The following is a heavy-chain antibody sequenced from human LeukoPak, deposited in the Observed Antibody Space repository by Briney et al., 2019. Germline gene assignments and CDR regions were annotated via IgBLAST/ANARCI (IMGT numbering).Heavy chain of an antibody. J-gene: IGHJ4*02. V-gene: IGHV3-21*01. CDR2: ISSSSSSI. CDR1: GFAFSEYP. Sequence: PGGSLRLSCAASGFAFSEYPMNWVRQAPGKGLEWVSSISSSSSSIYYADSVKGRFTISRDNAKNSLYLQMNSLRAEDTAVYYCARASGDIVETATMGSYWGQGTLVTVSS. CDR3: ARASGDIVETATMGSY. D-gene: IGHD5-18*01.